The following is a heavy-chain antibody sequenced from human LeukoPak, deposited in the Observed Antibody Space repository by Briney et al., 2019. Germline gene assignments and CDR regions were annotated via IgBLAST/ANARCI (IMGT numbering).Heavy chain of an antibody. CDR1: GFTLRSHW. CDR3: ARLMGDRTIYDS. J-gene: IGHJ4*02. V-gene: IGHV3-7*01. CDR2: IKQEGSKK. D-gene: IGHD1-26*01. Sequence: GGSLRLSCAASGFTLRSHWMSWVRQPPGDEVEWVASIKQEGSKKYYVHSVRGRFTVSRDNAKNSLYLQMNTLRAEDTAVYYCARLMGDRTIYDSWGQGTLVAVSS.